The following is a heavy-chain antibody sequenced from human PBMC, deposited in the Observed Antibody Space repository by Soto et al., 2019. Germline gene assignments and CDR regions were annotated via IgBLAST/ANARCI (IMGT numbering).Heavy chain of an antibody. J-gene: IGHJ5*02. D-gene: IGHD7-27*01. CDR1: GASVSSDNYY. CDR2: IYSSGNT. CDR3: ARRVTGGGERFDP. V-gene: IGHV4-30-4*01. Sequence: QMQLQVSDPGLVEPSQTLSLTCTVSGASVSSDNYYWTWIRQPPGKDLEWIGYIYSSGNTNYNPSLRSRVTMSKDTSKNQFSLKLSSVTAADTAVYYCARRVTGGGERFDPWGQGTLVTVSS.